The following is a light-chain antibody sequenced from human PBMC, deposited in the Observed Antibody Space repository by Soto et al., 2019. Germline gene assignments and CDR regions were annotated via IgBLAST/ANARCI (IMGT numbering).Light chain of an antibody. V-gene: IGKV1-5*03. CDR3: QQSYSSPPT. J-gene: IGKJ1*01. CDR2: KAS. Sequence: IQMTQSPSTLSASVGDRVTITCQASQTISNWLAWYQQKPGKAPKLLIYKASTLESGVPSRFSGSGSGTGFTLTISSLQPEDFATYYCQQSYSSPPTFGQGTKVDIK. CDR1: QTISNW.